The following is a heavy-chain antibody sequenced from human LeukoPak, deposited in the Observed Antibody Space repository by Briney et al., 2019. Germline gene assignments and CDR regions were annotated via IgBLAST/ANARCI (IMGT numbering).Heavy chain of an antibody. D-gene: IGHD3-10*01. CDR2: IYYSGST. J-gene: IGHJ4*02. Sequence: PSETLSLTCTVSGGSISSSSYYWGWIRQPPGKGLEWIGSIYYSGSTYYNPSLKSRVTISVDTSKNQFSLKLCSVTAADTAVYYCARLSLWFGEDWGQGTLVTVSS. V-gene: IGHV4-39*01. CDR3: ARLSLWFGED. CDR1: GGSISSSSYY.